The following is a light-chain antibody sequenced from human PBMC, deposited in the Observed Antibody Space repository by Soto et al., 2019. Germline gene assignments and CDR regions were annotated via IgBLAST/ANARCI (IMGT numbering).Light chain of an antibody. CDR2: DVN. J-gene: IGLJ2*01. CDR1: SSDIGAYAY. CDR3: GSYTRSNSVI. V-gene: IGLV2-14*03. Sequence: QSALTQPAYVSGSPGQSIAISCTGTSSDIGAYAYVSWYQQHPGKIPKLIVFDVNYRPSGVSSRFSGSKSGNTASLTISGLQAEDEADYYCGSYTRSNSVIFGGGTKLTVL.